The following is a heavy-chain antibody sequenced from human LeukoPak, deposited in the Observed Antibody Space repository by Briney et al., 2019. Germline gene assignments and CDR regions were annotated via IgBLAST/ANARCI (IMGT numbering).Heavy chain of an antibody. J-gene: IGHJ6*02. CDR2: INHSGST. D-gene: IGHD2-2*01. CDR1: GGSFSGYY. V-gene: IGHV4-34*01. Sequence: KPSETLSLTCAVYGGSFSGYYWSWIRQPPGKGLEWIGEINHSGSTNYNPSLKSRVTISVDTSKNQFSLKLSSVTAADTAVYYSARGRYYDDIVVVPATVGDVWGQGTTVTVSS. CDR3: ARGRYYDDIVVVPATVGDV.